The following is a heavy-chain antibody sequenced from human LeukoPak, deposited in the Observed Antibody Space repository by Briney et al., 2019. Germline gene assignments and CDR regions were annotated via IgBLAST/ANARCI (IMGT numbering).Heavy chain of an antibody. CDR2: IIPIFGTA. D-gene: IGHD2-2*01. CDR3: ARGRYCSSTSCPWGY. CDR1: GGTLSSYA. Sequence: ASVKVSCKASGGTLSSYAISWVRQAPGQGLEWMGGIIPIFGTANYAQKFQGRVTITADESTSTAYMELSSLRSEDTAVYYCARGRYCSSTSCPWGYWGQGTLVTVSS. V-gene: IGHV1-69*01. J-gene: IGHJ4*02.